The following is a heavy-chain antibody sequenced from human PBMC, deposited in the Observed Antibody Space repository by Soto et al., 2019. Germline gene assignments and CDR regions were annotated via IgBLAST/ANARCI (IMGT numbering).Heavy chain of an antibody. CDR2: IVPIVDTS. CDR3: VRVVAIPGYPDN. V-gene: IGHV1-69*12. D-gene: IGHD5-12*01. J-gene: IGHJ4*02. CDR1: GGTFSSYA. Sequence: QVQLVQSGAEVRQPASSVKVSCKTFGGTFSSYAISWVRQAPGQGLEWMGGIVPIVDTSTYAKKFQGRVTITADESTSTVYMELSSLRSDDTAVYYCVRVVAIPGYPDNWGQGTLVTVSS.